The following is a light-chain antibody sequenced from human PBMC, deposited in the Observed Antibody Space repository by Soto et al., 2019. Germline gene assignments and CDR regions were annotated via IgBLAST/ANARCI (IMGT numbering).Light chain of an antibody. CDR1: SGHSSYA. CDR3: QTWGTGIRV. J-gene: IGLJ1*01. CDR2: LNSDGSH. V-gene: IGLV4-69*01. Sequence: QLVLTQSPSASASLGASVKLTCTLSSGHSSYAIAWHQQQPEKGPRYLMKLNSDGSHSKGDGIPDRLSGSSSGAERYLPIPSLQSEDEADYYCQTWGTGIRVFGTGTKVTVL.